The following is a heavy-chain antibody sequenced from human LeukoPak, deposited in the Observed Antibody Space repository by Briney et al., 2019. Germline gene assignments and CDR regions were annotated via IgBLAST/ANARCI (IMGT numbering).Heavy chain of an antibody. CDR2: IRYDGSDK. J-gene: IGHJ4*02. D-gene: IGHD3-9*01. Sequence: PGGSLRLSRAASEFTFNSYGMHWVRQAPGKGLEWVAFIRYDGSDKYYADSVKGRFTISRDNSKNTLYLQMNSLRAEDTAVYYCAKQSDILTGRFDYWGQGTLVTVSS. CDR3: AKQSDILTGRFDY. V-gene: IGHV3-30*02. CDR1: EFTFNSYG.